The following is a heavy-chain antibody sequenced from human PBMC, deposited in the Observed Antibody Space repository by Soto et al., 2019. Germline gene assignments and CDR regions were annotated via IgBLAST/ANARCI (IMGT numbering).Heavy chain of an antibody. Sequence: QVQLVESGGGVVQPGRSLRLSCAASGFTFSSYGMHWVRQAPGKGLEWVARIWYDGSNKHYADSVKGRFTISRDNSKKMLYLQMNSLKAEGTAVYYCAREVDYGGHEILDYWGQGTLVTVSS. V-gene: IGHV3-33*01. CDR2: IWYDGSNK. CDR1: GFTFSSYG. J-gene: IGHJ4*02. D-gene: IGHD4-17*01. CDR3: AREVDYGGHEILDY.